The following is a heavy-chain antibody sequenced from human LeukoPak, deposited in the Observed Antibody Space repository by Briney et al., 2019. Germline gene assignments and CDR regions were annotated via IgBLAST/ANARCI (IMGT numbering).Heavy chain of an antibody. D-gene: IGHD1-26*01. J-gene: IGHJ4*02. CDR1: GYTFTGYY. CDR2: INPNSGGT. V-gene: IGHV1-2*02. Sequence: VASVKVSCKASGYTFTGYYMHWVRQAPGQGLEWMGWINPNSGGTNYAQKFQGRVTMTRDTSISTAYMELSRLRSDDTAVYYCARSRAREPLTLDYWGQGTLVTVSS. CDR3: ARSRAREPLTLDY.